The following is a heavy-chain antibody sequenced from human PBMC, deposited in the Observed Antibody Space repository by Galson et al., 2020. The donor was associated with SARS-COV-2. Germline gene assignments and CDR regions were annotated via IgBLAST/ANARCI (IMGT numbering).Heavy chain of an antibody. CDR2: ISGSGGST. J-gene: IGHJ4*02. V-gene: IGHV3-23*01. D-gene: IGHD3-22*01. CDR3: AKGRITMIVVVQFDY. Sequence: LSLTCAASGFTFSSYAMSWVRQAPGKGLEWVSAISGSGGSTYYADSVKGRFTISRDNSKNTLYLQMNSLRAEDTAVYYCAKGRITMIVVVQFDYWGQGTLVTVSS. CDR1: GFTFSSYA.